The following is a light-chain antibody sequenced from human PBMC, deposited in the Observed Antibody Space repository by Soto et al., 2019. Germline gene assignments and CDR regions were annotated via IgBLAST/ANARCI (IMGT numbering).Light chain of an antibody. CDR3: GTWDSSLSAGV. J-gene: IGLJ2*01. CDR2: ENN. V-gene: IGLV1-51*02. CDR1: SSNIGNNY. Sequence: QSVLTQPPSVSAAPGQTVTISCTGSSSNIGNNYVSSYQQLPGTKPKLLIYENNKRPSGIPDRCSGAKSGTSATLGITGLQTGDEDDYYCGTWDSSLSAGVFGGGTQLTVL.